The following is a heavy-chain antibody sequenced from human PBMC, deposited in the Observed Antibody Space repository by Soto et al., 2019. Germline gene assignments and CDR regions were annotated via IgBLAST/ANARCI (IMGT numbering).Heavy chain of an antibody. V-gene: IGHV3-23*01. CDR3: AKGDDFWSGYPDY. CDR1: GFTFSSYA. CDR2: ISGSGGST. J-gene: IGHJ4*02. D-gene: IGHD3-3*01. Sequence: EVQLLESGGGLVQPGGSLRLSCAASGFTFSSYAMSWVRQAPGKVLEWVSAISGSGGSTYYADSVKGRFTISRDNSKNTLYLQMNSLRAEDTAVYYCAKGDDFWSGYPDYWGQGTLVTVSS.